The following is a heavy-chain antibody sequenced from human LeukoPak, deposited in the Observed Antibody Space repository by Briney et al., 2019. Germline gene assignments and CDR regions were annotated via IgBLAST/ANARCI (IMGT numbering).Heavy chain of an antibody. Sequence: ASVKVSCKASVHTFTSYAMNWVRQAPGQGLEWMGWINTNTGNPTYAQGFTGRFVFSLDTSVSTAYLQICSLKAEDTAVYYCARSGGYSTGWYGYYYYGMDVWGQGTTVTVSS. CDR3: ARSGGYSTGWYGYYYYGMDV. D-gene: IGHD6-19*01. CDR1: VHTFTSYA. J-gene: IGHJ6*02. V-gene: IGHV7-4-1*01. CDR2: INTNTGNP.